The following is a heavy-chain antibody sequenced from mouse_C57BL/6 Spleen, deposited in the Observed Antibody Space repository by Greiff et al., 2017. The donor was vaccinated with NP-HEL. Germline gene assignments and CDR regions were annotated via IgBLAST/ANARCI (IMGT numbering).Heavy chain of an antibody. D-gene: IGHD4-1*01. CDR3: ARKLTGGYYFDY. CDR1: GFTFSDYY. V-gene: IGHV5-16*01. Sequence: EVKLMESEGGLVQPGSSMKLSCTASGFTFSDYYMAWVRQVPEKGLEWVANINYDGSSTYYLDSLKSRFIISRDNAKNILYLQMSSLKSEDTATYYCARKLTGGYYFDYWGQGTTLTVSS. J-gene: IGHJ2*01. CDR2: INYDGSST.